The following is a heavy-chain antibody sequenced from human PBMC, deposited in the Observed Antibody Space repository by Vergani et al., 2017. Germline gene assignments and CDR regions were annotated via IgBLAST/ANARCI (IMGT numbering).Heavy chain of an antibody. CDR3: AGFDLGYWRSTSCYYFDY. CDR2: IYHSGST. J-gene: IGHJ4*02. V-gene: IGHV4-38-2*01. Sequence: QVQLQESGPGVVKPSQTLSLTCAVSGGSISSGDHCWTWIRQPPGKGLEWIGSIYHSGSTYYNPSLKSRVTISVDTSKNQFSLKLSSVTAADTAVYYCAGFDLGYWRSTSCYYFDYWGQGTLVTVSS. D-gene: IGHD2-2*01. CDR1: GGSISSGDHC.